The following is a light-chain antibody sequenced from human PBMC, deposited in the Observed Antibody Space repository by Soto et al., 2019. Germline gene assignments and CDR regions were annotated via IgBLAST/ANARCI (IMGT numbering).Light chain of an antibody. CDR3: QQFKQWPLT. Sequence: EIVMTQSPATLSVSPGERVTLSCRASQSVYSNLAWYQQKPGQAPRLLIHGSFTRATGIPARFSGSGSGTEVTLTISSLQSEDFAVYYCQQFKQWPLTFGGGTKVEIK. J-gene: IGKJ4*01. CDR2: GSF. CDR1: QSVYSN. V-gene: IGKV3-15*01.